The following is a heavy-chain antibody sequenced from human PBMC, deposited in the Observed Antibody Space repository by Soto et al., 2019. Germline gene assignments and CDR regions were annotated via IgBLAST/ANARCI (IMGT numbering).Heavy chain of an antibody. CDR2: ISSNGGST. CDR3: VKGEYYYDSSGYYPFDY. V-gene: IGHV3-64D*06. CDR1: GFTFSSYA. Sequence: GGSLRLSCSASGFTFSSYAMHWVRQAPGKGLEYVSAISSNGGSTYYADSVKGRFTISRDNSKNTQYLQMSSLRADDTAVYYCVKGEYYYDSSGYYPFDYWGQGTLVTVSS. D-gene: IGHD3-22*01. J-gene: IGHJ4*02.